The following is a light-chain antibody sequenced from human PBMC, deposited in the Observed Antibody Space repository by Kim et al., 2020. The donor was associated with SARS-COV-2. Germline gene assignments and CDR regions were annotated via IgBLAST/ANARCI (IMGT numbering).Light chain of an antibody. J-gene: IGLJ2*01. CDR2: DVN. CDR1: SSDVGDYNY. Sequence: QSALTQPRSVSGSPGQSVTISCTGTSSDVGDYNYVSWYQQHPGKAPKLMFYDVNKRPSGVPDRFSGSKSGNTASLTISGLQAMDEADYYCQAWDSSTVVFGGGTQLTVL. V-gene: IGLV2-11*01. CDR3: QAWDSSTVV.